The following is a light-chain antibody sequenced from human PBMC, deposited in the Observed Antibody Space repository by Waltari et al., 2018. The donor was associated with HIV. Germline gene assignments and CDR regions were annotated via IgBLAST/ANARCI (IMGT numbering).Light chain of an antibody. Sequence: ALPLTQSPSSLSASIGDTVTITCRASQSIRSALAWYQQRPGNPPMLLIYDVSRLQNGVPSRFSGTGYGTDFTLTINSVQPEDLATYYCQQFSSYPWTFGQGTKVDLK. CDR1: QSIRSA. CDR3: QQFSSYPWT. V-gene: IGKV1-13*02. J-gene: IGKJ1*01. CDR2: DVS.